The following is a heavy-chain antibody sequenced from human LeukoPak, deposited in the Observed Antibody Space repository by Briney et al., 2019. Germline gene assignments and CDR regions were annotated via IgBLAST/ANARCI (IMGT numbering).Heavy chain of an antibody. CDR2: ITGSGVNT. CDR3: AKTGREWSLWGDS. V-gene: IGHV3-23*01. D-gene: IGHD7-27*01. Sequence: QSGGSLRLSCAASGFTFSNYAMTWVRQAPGKGLEWVSIITGSGVNTYYAASVKGRFTISRDNSKNTLYLQMNSLRAEDTAVYYCAKTGREWSLWGDSWGQGTLVTVSS. J-gene: IGHJ4*02. CDR1: GFTFSNYA.